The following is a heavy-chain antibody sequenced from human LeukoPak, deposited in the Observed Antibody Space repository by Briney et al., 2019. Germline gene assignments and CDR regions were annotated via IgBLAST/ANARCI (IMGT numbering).Heavy chain of an antibody. CDR3: AVRPGIAAAGRPYYFDY. CDR1: DASISSRTYY. V-gene: IGHV4-39*01. Sequence: SETLSLTCTVSDASISSRTYYWGWIRQPPGKGLEWIGIIYYSGSTYYNPSLKSRVTISVDTSKNQFSLKLSSVTAADTAVYYCAVRPGIAAAGRPYYFDYWGQGTLVTVSS. CDR2: IYYSGST. J-gene: IGHJ4*02. D-gene: IGHD6-13*01.